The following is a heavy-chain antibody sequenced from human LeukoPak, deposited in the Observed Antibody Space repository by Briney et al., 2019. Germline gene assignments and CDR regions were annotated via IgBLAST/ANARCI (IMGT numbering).Heavy chain of an antibody. J-gene: IGHJ5*02. CDR2: ISYSGST. CDR3: AREGTAGTNLNWFDP. Sequence: SETLSLTCTVSGGSISSYFWSWIRQPPGKGLEWIGQISYSGSTNFNPSLKSRVTISVDTSKNQFSLKLCSVTAADTAVYYCAREGTAGTNLNWFDPWGQGTLVTVSS. V-gene: IGHV4-59*01. CDR1: GGSISSYF. D-gene: IGHD1-1*01.